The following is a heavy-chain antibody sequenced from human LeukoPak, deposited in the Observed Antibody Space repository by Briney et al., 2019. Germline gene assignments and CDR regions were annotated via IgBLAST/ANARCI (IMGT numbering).Heavy chain of an antibody. Sequence: ETLSLTCTVSGGSISSYYWSWIRQPPGKGLEWIGYIYYSGSTNYNPSLKSRVTISVDTSKNQFSLKLSSVTAADTAVYYCARGPAGGGILWFGESHDGYYFDYWGQGTLVTVSS. V-gene: IGHV4-59*01. D-gene: IGHD3-10*01. CDR3: ARGPAGGGILWFGESHDGYYFDY. CDR1: GGSISSYY. CDR2: IYYSGST. J-gene: IGHJ4*02.